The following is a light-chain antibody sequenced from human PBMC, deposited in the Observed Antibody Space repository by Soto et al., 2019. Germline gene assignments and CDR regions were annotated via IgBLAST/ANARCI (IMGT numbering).Light chain of an antibody. CDR2: GAF. CDR1: QSISTY. V-gene: IGKV1-39*01. J-gene: IGKJ1*01. CDR3: QQSYSNPWT. Sequence: DIQMTQSPSSLSASVGDRVTITCRASQSISTYLNWYLQKPGKAPKALIFGAFSLKSGVPSRFRGSGSATDFTLTISSLQPEDFATYFCQQSYSNPWTFGQGTNVDIK.